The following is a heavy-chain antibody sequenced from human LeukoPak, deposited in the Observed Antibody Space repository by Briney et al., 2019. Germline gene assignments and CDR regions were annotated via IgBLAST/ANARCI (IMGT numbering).Heavy chain of an antibody. Sequence: GRSLRLSCAASGFTFSTYTMHWVRQAPGKGLEWVAVISYDGSLKYYVDSVKGRFTISRDNSKNTVFLQMNSLRAEDTAVYYCARGDYYGSGSYWYYFDYWGQGTLVTVSS. J-gene: IGHJ4*02. V-gene: IGHV3-30*04. CDR2: ISYDGSLK. D-gene: IGHD3-10*01. CDR1: GFTFSTYT. CDR3: ARGDYYGSGSYWYYFDY.